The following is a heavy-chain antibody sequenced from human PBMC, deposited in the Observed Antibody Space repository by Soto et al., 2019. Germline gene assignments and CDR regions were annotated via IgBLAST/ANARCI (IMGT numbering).Heavy chain of an antibody. Sequence: SETLSLTCTVSGGSISSYYWSWIRQPPGKGLEWIGYIYYSGSTNYNPSLKSRVTISVDTSKNQFSLKLSSVTAVDTAVYYCARAISGGRFDYWGQGTLVTVSS. CDR3: ARAISGGRFDY. J-gene: IGHJ4*02. CDR2: IYYSGST. CDR1: GGSISSYY. V-gene: IGHV4-59*01. D-gene: IGHD2-15*01.